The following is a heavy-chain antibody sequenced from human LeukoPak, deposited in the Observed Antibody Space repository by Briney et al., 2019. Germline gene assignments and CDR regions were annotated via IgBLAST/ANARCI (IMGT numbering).Heavy chain of an antibody. V-gene: IGHV3-30*02. CDR1: GFTFSSYG. Sequence: GGSLRLSRAASGFTFSSYGMHWVRQAPGKGLEWVAFIRYDGSNKYYADSVKGRFTIYRDNSKNTLYLQMNSLRVEDTAVYYCAISSGWYEPFDYWGQGTLVTVSS. D-gene: IGHD6-19*01. J-gene: IGHJ4*02. CDR2: IRYDGSNK. CDR3: AISSGWYEPFDY.